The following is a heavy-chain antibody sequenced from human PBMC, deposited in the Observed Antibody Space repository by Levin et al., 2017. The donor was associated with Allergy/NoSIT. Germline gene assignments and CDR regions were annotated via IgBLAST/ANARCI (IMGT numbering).Heavy chain of an antibody. CDR2: IGGGGDGI. J-gene: IGHJ4*02. V-gene: IGHV3-23*01. CDR1: GFTFNNYV. Sequence: GGSLRLSCAASGFTFNNYVFSWVRQAPGKGLEWVSAIGGGGDGIHYADSAKGRFTISRDNAKNTLLLQMNSLGAEDTAVYYCAKGDRSSGWPDWGQGTLVTVSS. CDR3: AKGDRSSGWPD. D-gene: IGHD6-19*01.